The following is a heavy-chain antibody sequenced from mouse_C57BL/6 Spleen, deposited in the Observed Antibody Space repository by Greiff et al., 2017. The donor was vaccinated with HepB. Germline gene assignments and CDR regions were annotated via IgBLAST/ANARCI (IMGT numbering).Heavy chain of an antibody. Sequence: QVQLQQSGPELVKPGASVKISCKASGYAFSSSWMNWVKQRPGKGLEWIGRIYPGDGDTNYNGKFKGKATLTEDKSSSTANMQLSGLTSEDSAVYVGERLGAPAYWGQGTLVTVSA. J-gene: IGHJ3*01. D-gene: IGHD4-1*01. CDR3: ERLGAPAY. V-gene: IGHV1-82*01. CDR2: IYPGDGDT. CDR1: GYAFSSSW.